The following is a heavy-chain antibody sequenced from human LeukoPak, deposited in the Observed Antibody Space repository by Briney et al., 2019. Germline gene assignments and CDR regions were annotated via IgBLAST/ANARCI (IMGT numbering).Heavy chain of an antibody. CDR1: GGPFSGYY. D-gene: IGHD3-10*01. CDR2: INHSGST. V-gene: IGHV4-34*01. CDR3: ASGEAYYYGSGSYFRNY. J-gene: IGHJ4*02. Sequence: SETLSLTCAVYGGPFSGYYWSWIRQPPGKRLEWIGEINHSGSTNYNPSLKSRVTISVDTSKNQFSLKLSSVTAADTAVYYCASGEAYYYGSGSYFRNYWGQGTLVTVSS.